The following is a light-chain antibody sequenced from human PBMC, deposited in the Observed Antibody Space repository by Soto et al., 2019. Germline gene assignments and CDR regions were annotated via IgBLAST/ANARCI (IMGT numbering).Light chain of an antibody. V-gene: IGLV2-14*01. CDR1: SSDIGGYNY. CDR3: SSYTSSSTAV. CDR2: EVN. Sequence: QSALTQPASVSGSPGQSITLSCTGTSSDIGGYNYVSWYQQHPGEAPKLMIFEVNNRPSGVSHRVSGSKSGNTASLTISGLQAEDEADYYCSSYTSSSTAVFGGGTKLTVL. J-gene: IGLJ2*01.